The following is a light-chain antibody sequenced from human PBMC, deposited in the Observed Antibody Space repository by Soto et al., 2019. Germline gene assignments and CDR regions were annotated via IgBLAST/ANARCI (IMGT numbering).Light chain of an antibody. CDR2: DVT. CDR1: SSDVGGYIY. V-gene: IGLV2-14*01. CDR3: SSYTTSSSYV. Sequence: QSALTQPASVSGSPGQSITISCTGTSSDVGGYIYVSWYQQHPGKAPKLMIYDVTSRPSGVSYRFSGSKSGNTASLTISGFQAEDEADYYCSSYTTSSSYVFGTGTKGTVL. J-gene: IGLJ1*01.